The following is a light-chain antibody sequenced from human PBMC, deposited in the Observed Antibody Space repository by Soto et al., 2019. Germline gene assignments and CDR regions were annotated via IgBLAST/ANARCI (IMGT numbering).Light chain of an antibody. CDR3: QQYGDSPQT. V-gene: IGKV3-20*01. J-gene: IGKJ1*01. Sequence: EIVLTQSPGTLSVSPGERATLSCRASQSVGSSLSWYQQKPGQAPRLLFYGASNRATAIPDRFSGSGFGTDFTLTITRLEPEDVAVYYCQQYGDSPQTFGPGTKVDI. CDR2: GAS. CDR1: QSVGSS.